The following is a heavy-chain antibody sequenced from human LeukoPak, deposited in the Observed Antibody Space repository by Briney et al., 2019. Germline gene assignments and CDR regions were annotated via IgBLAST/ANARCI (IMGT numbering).Heavy chain of an antibody. Sequence: GRSLRLSCSASGFTFSSYAMHWVRQAPGKGLEWVSSISSSSSYIYYAGSVKGRFAISRDNAKNSLYLQMNSLRAEDTALYYCAREVSEGFDFWGQGTLVTVSS. D-gene: IGHD3-22*01. CDR2: ISSSSSYI. V-gene: IGHV3-21*01. CDR1: GFTFSSYA. J-gene: IGHJ4*02. CDR3: AREVSEGFDF.